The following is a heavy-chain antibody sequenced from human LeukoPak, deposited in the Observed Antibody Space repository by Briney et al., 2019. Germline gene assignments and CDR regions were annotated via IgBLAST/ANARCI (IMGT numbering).Heavy chain of an antibody. CDR3: ARASAHYFDY. J-gene: IGHJ4*02. Sequence: ASVKVSCKASRYTFTSYYMHWVRQAPGQGLDWMGVINPSGGSTSYAHKFQGRVTMTRDTSTSTVYMELSSLGSEDTAMYYCARASAHYFDYWGQGTLVTVSS. V-gene: IGHV1-46*01. CDR2: INPSGGST. D-gene: IGHD6-19*01. CDR1: RYTFTSYY.